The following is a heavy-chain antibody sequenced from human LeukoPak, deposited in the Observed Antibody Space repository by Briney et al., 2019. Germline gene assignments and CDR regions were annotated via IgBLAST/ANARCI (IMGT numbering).Heavy chain of an antibody. Sequence: GGSLRLSCAASEFYWMHWVRQAPGKGLVWVSRINPDGSVTSYADSVKGRFTISRDNAMNTLYLQMNSLRAEDTAVYYCARVAAAGTRGQNWFDPWGQGTLVTVSS. D-gene: IGHD6-13*01. CDR3: ARVAAAGTRGQNWFDP. CDR1: EFYW. V-gene: IGHV3-74*01. CDR2: INPDGSVT. J-gene: IGHJ5*02.